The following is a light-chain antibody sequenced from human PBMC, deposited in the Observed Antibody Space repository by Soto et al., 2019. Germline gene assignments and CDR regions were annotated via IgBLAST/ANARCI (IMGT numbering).Light chain of an antibody. J-gene: IGKJ3*01. V-gene: IGKV1-9*01. CDR1: QDVSRY. CDR2: GAS. Sequence: GARVTITCRASQDVSRYLAWYQQKAGKAPKLLIYGASTLQSGVPSRFSGFGSGTEFTLTISSLQPEDFATYHCQQLQRTPFTFGPGTTVDV. CDR3: QQLQRTPFT.